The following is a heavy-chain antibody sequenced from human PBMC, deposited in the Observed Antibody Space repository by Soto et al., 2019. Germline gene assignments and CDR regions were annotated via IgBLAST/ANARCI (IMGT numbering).Heavy chain of an antibody. D-gene: IGHD2-15*01. J-gene: IGHJ4*02. CDR2: ISGSGQTT. CDR3: AKDAYCSGGSCYDY. Sequence: GGSLRLSCAGSGFTFSRFAMSWVRQVPGKGLEWVSAISGSGQTTYYADSVKGRFTVSRDNSNNTLYLQMNSLRAEDTAVYYCAKDAYCSGGSCYDYWGQGTLVTVSS. CDR1: GFTFSRFA. V-gene: IGHV3-23*01.